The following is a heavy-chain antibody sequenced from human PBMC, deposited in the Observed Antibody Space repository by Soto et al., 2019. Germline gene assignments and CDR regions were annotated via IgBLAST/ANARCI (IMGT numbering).Heavy chain of an antibody. CDR1: GGTFSSYT. Sequence: GASVKVSCKASGGTFSSYTISWVRQAPGQGLEWMGRIIPILGIANYAQKFQGRVTITADKSTSTAYMELSSLRSEDTAVYYCAIKTRGDSSGYSPHWFDPWGQGTLVTVSS. CDR2: IIPILGIA. CDR3: AIKTRGDSSGYSPHWFDP. J-gene: IGHJ5*02. D-gene: IGHD3-22*01. V-gene: IGHV1-69*02.